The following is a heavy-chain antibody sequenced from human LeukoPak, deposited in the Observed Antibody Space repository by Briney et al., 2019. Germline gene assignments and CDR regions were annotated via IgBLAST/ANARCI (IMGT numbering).Heavy chain of an antibody. V-gene: IGHV1-18*04. CDR2: ISAHYGNT. CDR1: GYIFTRYG. CDR3: ARDFFHGHCSGLSCFLLDY. J-gene: IGHJ4*02. Sequence: GASVKVSCXASGYIFTRYGISWVRQAPGQGLEWMGWISAHYGNTNYAQKFQDRVTMTTDTSTNTAYMELRSLRPDDTAVYYCARDFFHGHCSGLSCFLLDYWGQGSLVTVSS. D-gene: IGHD2-15*01.